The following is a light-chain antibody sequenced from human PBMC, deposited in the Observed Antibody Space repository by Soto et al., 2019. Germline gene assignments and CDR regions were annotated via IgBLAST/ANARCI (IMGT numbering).Light chain of an antibody. Sequence: EIVLTQSPATLSLSPGERATLSCGASQSVSSTYLAWYQQKPGLAPRLLIYDASSRATGIPDRFSGSGSGTDISVTTGRLEPAEFGVYYCPHYGSPPYTFSLGTKLEIK. CDR2: DAS. CDR1: QSVSSTY. V-gene: IGKV3D-20*01. CDR3: PHYGSPPYT. J-gene: IGKJ2*01.